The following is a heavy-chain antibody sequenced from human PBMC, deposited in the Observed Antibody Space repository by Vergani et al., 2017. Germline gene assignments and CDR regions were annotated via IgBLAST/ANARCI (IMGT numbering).Heavy chain of an antibody. J-gene: IGHJ6*02. V-gene: IGHV3-21*01. CDR2: ISSSSSYI. CDR3: AREGTAMVDGMDV. Sequence: EVQLVESGGGLVKPGGSLRLSCAASGFTFSSYSMNWVRQAPGKGLEWVSSISSSSSYIYYADSVKGRFTISRDNAKNSLYLQMNSLRAEDTAVYYCAREGTAMVDGMDVWGQGTTVTVSS. CDR1: GFTFSSYS. D-gene: IGHD5-18*01.